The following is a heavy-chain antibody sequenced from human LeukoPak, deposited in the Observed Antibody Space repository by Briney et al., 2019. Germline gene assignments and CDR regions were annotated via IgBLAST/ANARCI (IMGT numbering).Heavy chain of an antibody. Sequence: ASVKVSCKASGYTFTSYDINWVRQATGQGLEWMGWMNPNSGNTGYAQKFQGRVTITRNTSISTAYMELSSLRSEDTAVYYCARDPDSGSDWYFDLWGRGTLVTVSS. D-gene: IGHD1-26*01. CDR3: ARDPDSGSDWYFDL. J-gene: IGHJ2*01. CDR1: GYTFTSYD. CDR2: MNPNSGNT. V-gene: IGHV1-8*03.